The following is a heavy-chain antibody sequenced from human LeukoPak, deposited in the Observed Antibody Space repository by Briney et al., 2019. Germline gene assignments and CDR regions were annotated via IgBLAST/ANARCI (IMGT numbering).Heavy chain of an antibody. D-gene: IGHD3-9*01. CDR2: ISSSSSTI. CDR1: GFTFSSYS. Sequence: PGGSLRLSCAASGFTFSSYSMNWVRQAPGKGLEWVSYISSSSSTIYYADSVKGRFTISRDNAKNSLYLQMNSLRAEDTAVYYCARDLNFGWLDYGDYWGQGTLVTVSS. V-gene: IGHV3-48*01. J-gene: IGHJ4*02. CDR3: ARDLNFGWLDYGDY.